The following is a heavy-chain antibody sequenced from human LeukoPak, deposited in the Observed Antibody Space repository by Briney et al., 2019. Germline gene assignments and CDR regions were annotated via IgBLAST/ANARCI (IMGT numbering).Heavy chain of an antibody. D-gene: IGHD1-26*01. J-gene: IGHJ5*02. Sequence: SETLSLTCTVSGGSISSGDYYWRWIRQPPGKGLEWIGYIYYSGSTYYNPSLKSRVTISVDTSKNQFSLKLSSVTAADTAVYYCARGYYSRYNWFDPWGQGTLVTVSS. CDR3: ARGYYSRYNWFDP. CDR2: IYYSGST. CDR1: GGSISSGDYY. V-gene: IGHV4-30-4*01.